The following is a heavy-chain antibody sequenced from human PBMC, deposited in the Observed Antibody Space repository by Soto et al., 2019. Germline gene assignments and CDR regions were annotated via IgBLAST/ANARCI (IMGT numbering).Heavy chain of an antibody. J-gene: IGHJ4*02. Sequence: QVQLVESGGGVVQPGRSLRLSCAASGFTFTTYTMNWVRQAPGKGLEWVAVLSDDGSNKYYADSVKGRFTISRDNSKNTLYLQMDYVRPEDTAVYYCASQYSGTYWDSWGQGALVTVSS. CDR1: GFTFTTYT. CDR3: ASQYSGTYWDS. D-gene: IGHD1-26*01. CDR2: LSDDGSNK. V-gene: IGHV3-30-3*01.